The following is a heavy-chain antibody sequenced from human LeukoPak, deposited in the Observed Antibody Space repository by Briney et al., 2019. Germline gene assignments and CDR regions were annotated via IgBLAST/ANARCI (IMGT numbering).Heavy chain of an antibody. CDR2: IKQDGREK. V-gene: IGHV3-7*03. D-gene: IGHD1-1*01. J-gene: IGHJ4*02. CDR1: GFTFSNYW. Sequence: GGSLRLSCTVSGFTFSNYWMSWLRQAPGKGLEWLANIKQDGREKYYVDSVKGRFTISRDNAKSSLYLQMNGLRAEDTAMYYCARKGELERRRSWDFWGQGTLVTVSS. CDR3: ARKGELERRRSWDF.